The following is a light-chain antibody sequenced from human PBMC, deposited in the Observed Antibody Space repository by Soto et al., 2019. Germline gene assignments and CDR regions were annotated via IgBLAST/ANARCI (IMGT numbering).Light chain of an antibody. CDR2: LEDSGNY. CDR3: EIWDSNTRV. Sequence: QPVLTQSSSASASLGSSVKLTCTLTSGHSSYIIAWHQQQPGKAPRYLMKLEDSGNYNKGSGVPDRFSGSSSGADRYLTISNLQFEDEADYYCEIWDSNTRVFGTGTKLSVL. CDR1: SGHSSYI. V-gene: IGLV4-60*02. J-gene: IGLJ1*01.